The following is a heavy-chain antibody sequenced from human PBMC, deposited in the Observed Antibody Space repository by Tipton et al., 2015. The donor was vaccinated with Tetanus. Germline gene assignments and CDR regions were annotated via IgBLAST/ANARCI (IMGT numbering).Heavy chain of an antibody. CDR3: ARDPGIASAGLWFDP. V-gene: IGHV4-30-4*01. J-gene: IGHJ5*02. Sequence: TLSLTCTVSGGSISSGDFHWSWIRQPPGKGLEWIGYIYYSGSTYSNPSLKSRVTISMDTSKNQFSLKLSSVTVADTAVYYCARDPGIASAGLWFDPWGQGTLVTVSS. D-gene: IGHD6-13*01. CDR2: IYYSGST. CDR1: GGSISSGDFH.